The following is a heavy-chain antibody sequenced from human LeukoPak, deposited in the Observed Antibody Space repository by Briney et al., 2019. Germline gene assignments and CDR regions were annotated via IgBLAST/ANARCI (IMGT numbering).Heavy chain of an antibody. CDR3: ARVCIAARPGYFDY. CDR1: GFTFSSYW. Sequence: GGSLRLSCAASGFTFSSYWMSWVRQAPGKGLEWVANIKQDGSEKYYVDSVKGRFTISRDNAKNSLYLQMNSLRAEDTAVYYCARVCIAARPGYFDYWGQGTLVTVSS. V-gene: IGHV3-7*01. D-gene: IGHD6-6*01. CDR2: IKQDGSEK. J-gene: IGHJ4*02.